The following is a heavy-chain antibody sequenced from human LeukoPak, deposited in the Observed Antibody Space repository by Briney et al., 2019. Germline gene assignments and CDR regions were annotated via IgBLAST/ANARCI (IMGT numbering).Heavy chain of an antibody. CDR3: ARAWGAGTDFYY. V-gene: IGHV3-7*03. J-gene: IGHJ4*02. CDR2: IKQDGSEK. D-gene: IGHD6-19*01. Sequence: GGSLRLSCAAPGFTFSSYWMSWVRQAPGKGLEWVANIKQDGSEKYYVDSVKGRFTISRDNAKNSLYLQMNSLRAEDTAVYYCARAWGAGTDFYYWGQGTLVTVSS. CDR1: GFTFSSYW.